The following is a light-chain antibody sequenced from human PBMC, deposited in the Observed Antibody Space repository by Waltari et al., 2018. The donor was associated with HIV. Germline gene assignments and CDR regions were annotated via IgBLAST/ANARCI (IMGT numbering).Light chain of an antibody. Sequence: QSALTQPPSASGSLGQSVTLSCTGSSSHIGAYDSASWFQQHPNNAPKLLLYEVSKRPSGVPDRFSGSRSGETAFLSVSGLQPDDTAGYFCSSYGDNIRVLFGGGTNLTVL. CDR2: EVS. CDR3: SSYGDNIRVL. J-gene: IGLJ2*01. CDR1: SSHIGAYDS. V-gene: IGLV2-8*01.